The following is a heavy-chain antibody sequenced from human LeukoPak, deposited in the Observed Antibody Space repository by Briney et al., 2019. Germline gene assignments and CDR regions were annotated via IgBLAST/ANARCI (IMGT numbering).Heavy chain of an antibody. CDR2: IYPGDSDT. CDR3: ARGVGATFQFDY. J-gene: IGHJ4*02. CDR1: GYSFTGYW. D-gene: IGHD1-26*01. V-gene: IGHV5-51*01. Sequence: GESLQISCKGSGYSFTGYWIGWVRQMPGKGLEWMGIIYPGDSDTRYSPSFQGQVIISADKSISTAYLQWSSLKASDSATYYCARGVGATFQFDYWGQGTLVTVSS.